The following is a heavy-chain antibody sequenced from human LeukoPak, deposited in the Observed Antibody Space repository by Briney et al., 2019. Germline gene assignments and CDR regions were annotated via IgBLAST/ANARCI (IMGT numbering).Heavy chain of an antibody. CDR1: GYPFTSYD. CDR2: MNVKSGTP. V-gene: IGHV1-8*01. CDR3: PRLPVYFGAS. J-gene: IGHJ5*02. Sequence: ASVTVSCKASGYPFTSYDRNWVRQAPGKGLEWMGGMNVKSGTPAYAPTFQGRVTMPRNTSITTAYMELSSLRPEDTAFYYCPRLPVYFGASWGQGTLVTVSS. D-gene: IGHD4/OR15-4a*01.